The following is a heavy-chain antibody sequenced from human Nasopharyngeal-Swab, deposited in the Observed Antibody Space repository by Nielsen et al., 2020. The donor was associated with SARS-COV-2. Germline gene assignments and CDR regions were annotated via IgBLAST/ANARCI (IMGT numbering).Heavy chain of an antibody. Sequence: WIRQPPGKGLEWIGEINHSGSTNYNPSLKSRVTISVDTSKNQFSPKLSSVTAADTAVYYCARGRHIVATILRYYYYMDVWGKGTTVTVSS. J-gene: IGHJ6*03. D-gene: IGHD5-12*01. CDR2: INHSGST. CDR3: ARGRHIVATILRYYYYMDV. V-gene: IGHV4-34*01.